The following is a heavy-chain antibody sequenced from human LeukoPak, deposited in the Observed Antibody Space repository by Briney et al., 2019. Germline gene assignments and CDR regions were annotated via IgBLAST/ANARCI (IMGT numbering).Heavy chain of an antibody. CDR2: IDSDGSKT. Sequence: GGSLRLSCAASGFTFSTYWMHWVRQAPGKGLVWVSRIDSDGSKTSYAESAKGRFTISRDNTKNTLYLQMDSLRAEDTAIYYCARDLLNWGQGTLVTVSA. CDR3: ARDLLN. J-gene: IGHJ4*02. V-gene: IGHV3-74*03. CDR1: GFTFSTYW.